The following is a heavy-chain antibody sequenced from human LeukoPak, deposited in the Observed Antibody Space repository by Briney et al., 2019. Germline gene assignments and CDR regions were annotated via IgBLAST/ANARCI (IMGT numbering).Heavy chain of an antibody. CDR3: ARAGDESTGHYDSLHF. D-gene: IGHD2-8*02. V-gene: IGHV1-2*02. CDR1: GYTFDENH. J-gene: IGHJ3*01. Sequence: ASVKVSCKTSGYTFDENHIHWVRQAPGQGPEWMGWINPKSGATDSAQQFQGRLTMTRVTSIGTASMDLSGLRLDDTGIYYCARAGDESTGHYDSLHFWGQGTMVTVSS. CDR2: INPKSGAT.